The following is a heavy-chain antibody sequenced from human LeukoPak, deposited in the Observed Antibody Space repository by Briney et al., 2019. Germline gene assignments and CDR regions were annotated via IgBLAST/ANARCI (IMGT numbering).Heavy chain of an antibody. V-gene: IGHV4-39*01. D-gene: IGHD3-10*01. J-gene: IGHJ4*02. CDR3: AKYASGTMRDY. CDR2: VDYRGIT. CDR1: GASINTVGYY. Sequence: PSETLSLTCAVSGASINTVGYYWGWIRQAPEKGLEWIGKVDYRGITQYDPSLKSRVIMSLDTSKNQFSLILSSVTAADTAMYYCAKYASGTMRDYWGQGTLVTVSP.